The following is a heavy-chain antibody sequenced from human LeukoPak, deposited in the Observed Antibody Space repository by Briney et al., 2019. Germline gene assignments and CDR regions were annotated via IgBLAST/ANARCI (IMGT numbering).Heavy chain of an antibody. Sequence: ASVKVSCKASGYTFTAYYIHWVRQAPGQGLEWMGIINPSGGSTSYAQKFQGRVTMTRDTSTSTVYMELSSLRSEDTAVYYCARDSRGYDFWSGYYPRDAFDIWGQGTMVTVSS. V-gene: IGHV1-46*01. D-gene: IGHD3-3*01. CDR2: INPSGGST. CDR1: GYTFTAYY. J-gene: IGHJ3*02. CDR3: ARDSRGYDFWSGYYPRDAFDI.